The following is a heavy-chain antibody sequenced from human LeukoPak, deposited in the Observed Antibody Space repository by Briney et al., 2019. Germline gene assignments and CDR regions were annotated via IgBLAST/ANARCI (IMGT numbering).Heavy chain of an antibody. CDR2: INHSGGT. V-gene: IGHV4-34*01. Sequence: SETLSLTCAVNGGSFSGYHWSWIRQSPGKGLEWIGEINHSGGTNYNPSLESRVTVPVDTSKNQFSLKLSSVTAADTAVYYCAGSQAAAGYYYYYYMDVWGKGTTVTISS. D-gene: IGHD6-13*01. J-gene: IGHJ6*03. CDR1: GGSFSGYH. CDR3: AGSQAAAGYYYYYYMDV.